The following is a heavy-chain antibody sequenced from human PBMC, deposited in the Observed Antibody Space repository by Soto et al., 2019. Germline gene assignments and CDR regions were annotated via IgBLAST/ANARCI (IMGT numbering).Heavy chain of an antibody. J-gene: IGHJ4*02. D-gene: IGHD2-15*01. CDR3: ARDAHQYCSVGICYSSLFDY. Sequence: SETLSLTCAVSGGPITSNNWWTWVRQPPGKGLEWIGYIYYSGSTYYNPSLKSRVTISVDTSKNQFSLKLSSVTAADTAVYYCARDAHQYCSVGICYSSLFDYWGQGTLLTVSS. CDR2: IYYSGST. CDR1: GGPITSNNW. V-gene: IGHV4-4*02.